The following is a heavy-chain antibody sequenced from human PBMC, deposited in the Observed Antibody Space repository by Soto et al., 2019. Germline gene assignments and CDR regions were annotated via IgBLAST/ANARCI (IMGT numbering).Heavy chain of an antibody. Sequence: PGGSLRLSCAASGFTFSNYAISWVRQAPGKVLEWVSAISGSGGSTYYADSVKGRFTISRDNSKNTLYLQMNSLRAEDTAVYYCAKDMRSSGYYSYFDYWGQGTLVTVSS. J-gene: IGHJ4*02. CDR1: GFTFSNYA. CDR3: AKDMRSSGYYSYFDY. CDR2: ISGSGGST. D-gene: IGHD3-22*01. V-gene: IGHV3-23*01.